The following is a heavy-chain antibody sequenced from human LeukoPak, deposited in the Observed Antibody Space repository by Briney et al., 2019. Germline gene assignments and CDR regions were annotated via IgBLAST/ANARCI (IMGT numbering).Heavy chain of an antibody. CDR1: GFTFSNYW. CDR2: IKFDGSDK. Sequence: GGSLRLSCAASGFTFSNYWMSWVRQAPGKGLEWVANIKFDGSDKFYVDSVKGRFTISRDNAKNLLYLQMNSLRAEDTAVYFCGKMVFWGFEIWGQGTMVTVSS. CDR3: GKMVFWGFEI. V-gene: IGHV3-7*01. D-gene: IGHD3-16*01. J-gene: IGHJ3*02.